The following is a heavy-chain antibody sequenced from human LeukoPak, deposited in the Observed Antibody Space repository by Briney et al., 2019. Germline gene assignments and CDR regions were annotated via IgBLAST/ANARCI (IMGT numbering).Heavy chain of an antibody. CDR3: SRADDYDDYERHFQE. J-gene: IGHJ1*01. CDR1: GFTLSGSA. Sequence: GGSLRLSCAASGFTLSGSAMHWVRQASGRGLEWVGRIRSKTKSYATAYVASVKGRFSVSRDDSKNTAYLQMNSLKTEDTGVYYCSRADDYDDYERHFQEWGQGTLVTVSS. CDR2: IRSKTKSYAT. V-gene: IGHV3-73*01. D-gene: IGHD4-17*01.